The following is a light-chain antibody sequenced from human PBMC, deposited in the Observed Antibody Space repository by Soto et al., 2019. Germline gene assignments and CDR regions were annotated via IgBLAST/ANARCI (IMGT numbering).Light chain of an antibody. CDR1: QSVRSK. CDR2: GAS. CDR3: QQYNNWPPIT. V-gene: IGKV3-15*01. Sequence: VMTPAPDTLSVSPGEPVPLSCRASQSVRSKLAWYQQKPGQAPRLFIYGASTRATGIPARFSGSGSGTEFTLTISSLQSEDFAIYYCQQYNNWPPITFGQGTRLEI. J-gene: IGKJ5*01.